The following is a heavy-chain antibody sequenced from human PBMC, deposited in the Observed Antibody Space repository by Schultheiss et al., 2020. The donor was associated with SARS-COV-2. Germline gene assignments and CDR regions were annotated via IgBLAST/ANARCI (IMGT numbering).Heavy chain of an antibody. D-gene: IGHD1-1*01. J-gene: IGHJ4*02. Sequence: ASVKVSCKASGYTFTGYYMHWVRQAPGQGLEWMGWINPNSGGTNYAQKFQGRVTMTRDTSISTAYVELSRLRSDDTAVYYCARDLGGTTTGFDYWGQGTLVTVSS. V-gene: IGHV1-2*02. CDR1: GYTFTGYY. CDR2: INPNSGGT. CDR3: ARDLGGTTTGFDY.